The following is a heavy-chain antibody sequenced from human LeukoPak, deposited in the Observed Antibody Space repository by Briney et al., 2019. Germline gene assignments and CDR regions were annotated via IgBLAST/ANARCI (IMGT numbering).Heavy chain of an antibody. J-gene: IGHJ4*02. CDR2: IYSGGDT. CDR1: GFTFSIYW. D-gene: IGHD6-19*01. V-gene: IGHV3-66*01. Sequence: GGSLRLSCSASGFTFSIYWMSWVRQAPGKGLEWVSVIYSGGDTYYADCVKGRFTISRDNSKNMIYLEMSRLKAEDTAVYYCAKERNLEIAVAGTIFDYWGQGTLVTVSS. CDR3: AKERNLEIAVAGTIFDY.